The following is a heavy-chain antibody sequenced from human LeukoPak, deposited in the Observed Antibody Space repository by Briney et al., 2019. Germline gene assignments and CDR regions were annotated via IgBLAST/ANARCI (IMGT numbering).Heavy chain of an antibody. D-gene: IGHD3-9*01. J-gene: IGHJ4*02. Sequence: GGSLRLSCAASGFTFSSYGMHWVRQAPGKGPEWVAVISYDGSNKYYADSVKGRFTISRDNSKNTLYLQMNSLRAEDTAVYYCAKDRSPYDILTGLDYWGQGTLVTVSS. V-gene: IGHV3-30*18. CDR3: AKDRSPYDILTGLDY. CDR1: GFTFSSYG. CDR2: ISYDGSNK.